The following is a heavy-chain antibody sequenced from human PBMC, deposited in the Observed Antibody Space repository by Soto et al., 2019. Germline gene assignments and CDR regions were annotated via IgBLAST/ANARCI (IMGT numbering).Heavy chain of an antibody. D-gene: IGHD3-10*01. J-gene: IGHJ4*02. CDR3: ASRGSAGIHFGS. Sequence: PGGSLRLSCAASGFTFSDYWMSWVRQAPGKGLEWVGNINQDGSGGYYVDSLKGRFTISRDNAKNSLFLQMNNLRAEDTAVYYCASRGSAGIHFGSWGQGTLVTVSS. V-gene: IGHV3-7*03. CDR1: GFTFSDYW. CDR2: INQDGSGG.